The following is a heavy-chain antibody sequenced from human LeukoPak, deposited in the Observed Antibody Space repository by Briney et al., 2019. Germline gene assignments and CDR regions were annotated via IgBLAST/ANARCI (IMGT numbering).Heavy chain of an antibody. CDR1: GASFSGYY. J-gene: IGHJ6*04. CDR2: INHGGST. V-gene: IGHV4-34*01. D-gene: IGHD2-2*01. Sequence: SETRSLTGAVDGASFSGYYWSWIRQPPGEGVEWIGEINHGGSTNYNPSLKSRVTISVDTSKNQFSLKLSSVTAADTAVYYCARGPLPYCSSTSCYLGGYYYYGMDVWGKGTTVTVSS. CDR3: ARGPLPYCSSTSCYLGGYYYYGMDV.